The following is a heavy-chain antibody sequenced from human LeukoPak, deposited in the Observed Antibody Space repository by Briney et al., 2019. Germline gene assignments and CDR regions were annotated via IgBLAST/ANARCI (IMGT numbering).Heavy chain of an antibody. CDR1: GYSFTNYW. CDR2: IYPGYSDI. V-gene: IGHV5-51*01. D-gene: IGHD6-19*01. Sequence: GESLKISCKGSGYSFTNYWIGWVRQMPGKGLEWMGIIYPGYSDIRYSPSFQGQVTISVDKSISTAYLQRSSLKASDTAMYYCARLAETEVAGTDYWGQGTLVTVSS. CDR3: ARLAETEVAGTDY. J-gene: IGHJ4*02.